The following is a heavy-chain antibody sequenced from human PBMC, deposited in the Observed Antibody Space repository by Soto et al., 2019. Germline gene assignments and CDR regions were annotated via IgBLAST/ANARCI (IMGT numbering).Heavy chain of an antibody. CDR1: GGSVSDKTYY. Sequence: SETLSLTCSVSGGSVSDKTYYWSWIRQPPGKRLEWIEYVYYSGTTNYNPSLKSRVTISVDLSKNRFSLRLSSVTTADTALYYCARTTAVPNTLRSRYFFDYWGQGTLVTVSS. D-gene: IGHD4-17*01. CDR3: ARTTAVPNTLRSRYFFDY. CDR2: VYYSGTT. J-gene: IGHJ4*02. V-gene: IGHV4-61*01.